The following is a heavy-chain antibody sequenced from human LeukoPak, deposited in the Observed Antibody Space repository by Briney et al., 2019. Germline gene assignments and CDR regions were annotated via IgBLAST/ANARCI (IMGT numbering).Heavy chain of an antibody. V-gene: IGHV3-48*03. CDR1: GFTFSSYE. Sequence: GGSLRLSCAASGFTFSSYEMNWVRQAPGKGLEWVSYISSSGSTIYYADSVKGRFTISRDNAKNSLYLQMNSLRAEDTAVYYCARDPVRGAFDIWGQGTMVTVSS. CDR2: ISSSGSTI. D-gene: IGHD3-10*02. J-gene: IGHJ3*02. CDR3: ARDPVRGAFDI.